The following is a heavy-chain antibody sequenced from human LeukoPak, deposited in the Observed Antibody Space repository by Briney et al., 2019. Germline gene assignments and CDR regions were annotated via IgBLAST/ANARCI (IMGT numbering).Heavy chain of an antibody. CDR2: ISGSGGST. V-gene: IGHV3-23*01. CDR3: AKDPTMIVVVIPDY. Sequence: PGGSLRLSCAASGFTFSTASLHWVRQAPGRGLEWVSAISGSGGSTYYADSVKGRFTISRDNSKNTLYLQMNSLRAEDTAVYYCAKDPTMIVVVIPDYWGQGTLVTVSS. J-gene: IGHJ4*02. D-gene: IGHD3-22*01. CDR1: GFTFSTAS.